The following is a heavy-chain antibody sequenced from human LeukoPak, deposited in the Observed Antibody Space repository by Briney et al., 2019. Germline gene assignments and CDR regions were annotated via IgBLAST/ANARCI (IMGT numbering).Heavy chain of an antibody. D-gene: IGHD6-19*01. CDR1: GYTFTNYG. J-gene: IGHJ4*02. Sequence: ASVKVSCKASGYTFTNYGISWVRQAPRQGLEWMGWISAYNGNTNYAQKLQGRVTMTTDTSTSTAYMELRSLRSDDTAVYYCASGLGAGTDFDYWGQGTLVTVSS. V-gene: IGHV1-18*01. CDR3: ASGLGAGTDFDY. CDR2: ISAYNGNT.